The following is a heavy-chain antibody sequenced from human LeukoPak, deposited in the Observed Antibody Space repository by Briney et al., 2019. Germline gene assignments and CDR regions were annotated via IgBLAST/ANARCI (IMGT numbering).Heavy chain of an antibody. D-gene: IGHD3-22*01. CDR3: AKDDTYYYDSSGYYFDY. CDR2: ISGSGGST. J-gene: IGHJ4*02. V-gene: IGHV3-23*01. Sequence: PGGSLRLSCAASGFTFSSYAMSWVRQAPGKGLEWVSAISGSGGSTYYAGSVKGRFTISRDNSKNTLYLQMNSLRAEDTAVYYCAKDDTYYYDSSGYYFDYWGQGTLVTVSS. CDR1: GFTFSSYA.